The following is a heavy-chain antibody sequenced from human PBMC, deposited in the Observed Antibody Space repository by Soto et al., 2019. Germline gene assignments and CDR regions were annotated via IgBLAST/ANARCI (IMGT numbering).Heavy chain of an antibody. Sequence: GGSLRLSCAASGFTFSSYEMNWVRQAPGKGLEWVSYISSSGSTIYYADSVKGRFTISRDNAKNSLYLQMNSLRAEDTAVYYCARENYYDSSGYSPGRYYFDYWGQGTLVTVSS. J-gene: IGHJ4*02. CDR2: ISSSGSTI. D-gene: IGHD3-22*01. CDR1: GFTFSSYE. V-gene: IGHV3-48*03. CDR3: ARENYYDSSGYSPGRYYFDY.